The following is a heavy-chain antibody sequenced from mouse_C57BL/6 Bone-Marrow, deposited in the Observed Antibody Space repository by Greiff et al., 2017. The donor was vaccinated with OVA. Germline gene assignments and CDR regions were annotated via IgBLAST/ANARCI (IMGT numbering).Heavy chain of an antibody. CDR2: ISSGSSTI. V-gene: IGHV5-17*01. J-gene: IGHJ4*01. CDR3: ARRGLWLRTYAMDY. Sequence: EVKVVESGGGLVKPGGSLKLSCAASGFTFSDYGMHWVRQAPEKGLEWVAYISSGSSTIYYADTVKGRFTISRDNAKNTLFLQLTSLRSEDTAMYYCARRGLWLRTYAMDYWGQGTSVTVSS. D-gene: IGHD2-2*01. CDR1: GFTFSDYG.